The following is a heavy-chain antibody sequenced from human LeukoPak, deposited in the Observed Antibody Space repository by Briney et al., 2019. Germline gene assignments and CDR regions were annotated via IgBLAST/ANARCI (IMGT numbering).Heavy chain of an antibody. V-gene: IGHV1-2*02. J-gene: IGHJ4*02. CDR3: ARHPDYYDSSGYYGEVDY. Sequence: ASVKVSCKASGYTFTGDYMHWVRQAPGQGLEWMGWINPNSGGTSYAQKFQGRVTMTRDTSISTAYMELSRLRSDDTAVYYCARHPDYYDSSGYYGEVDYWGQGTLVTVSS. CDR1: GYTFTGDY. CDR2: INPNSGGT. D-gene: IGHD3-22*01.